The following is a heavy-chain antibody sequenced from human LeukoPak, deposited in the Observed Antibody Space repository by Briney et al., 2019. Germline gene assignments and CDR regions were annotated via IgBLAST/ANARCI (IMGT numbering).Heavy chain of an antibody. Sequence: GGSLRLSCAASGFSSSKYSMNWVRQAPGKGLEWVSSISTTSSHIYYADSVRGRFTISRDNAKDSLYLQMNSLRAEDTAVYYCARGSMILQRRDVFDIWGQGTMVTVSS. CDR3: ARGSMILQRRDVFDI. CDR1: GFSSSKYS. V-gene: IGHV3-21*01. D-gene: IGHD3-22*01. CDR2: ISTTSSHI. J-gene: IGHJ3*02.